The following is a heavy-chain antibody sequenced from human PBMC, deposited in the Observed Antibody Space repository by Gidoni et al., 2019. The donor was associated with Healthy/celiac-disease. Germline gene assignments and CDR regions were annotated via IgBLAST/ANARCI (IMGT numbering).Heavy chain of an antibody. CDR2: IRSKAYGGTT. CDR1: GFTFGDYA. CDR3: TRDRVAAAGLD. Sequence: EVQLVESGGGLVPPGRSLRLSCTASGFTFGDYAMSWVRQAPGKGLEWVGFIRSKAYGGTTEYAASVKGRFTISRDDSKSIAYLQMNSLKTEDTAVYYCTRDRVAAAGLDWGQGTLVTVSS. J-gene: IGHJ4*02. V-gene: IGHV3-49*04. D-gene: IGHD6-13*01.